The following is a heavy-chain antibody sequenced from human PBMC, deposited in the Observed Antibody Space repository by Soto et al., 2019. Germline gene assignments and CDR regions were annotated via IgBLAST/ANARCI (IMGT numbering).Heavy chain of an antibody. Sequence: QITLKESGPTLVKPTQTLTLTCTFSGFSLSTSGVGVGWIRQPPGKALEWLALIYWDDDKRYSPSLKSRLTITKDTSKNQVVLTMTHMDPVDTATYYCAHRRKYSSGWNLPRAYYFDYWGQGTLVTVSS. CDR1: GFSLSTSGVG. CDR3: AHRRKYSSGWNLPRAYYFDY. D-gene: IGHD6-19*01. J-gene: IGHJ4*02. CDR2: IYWDDDK. V-gene: IGHV2-5*02.